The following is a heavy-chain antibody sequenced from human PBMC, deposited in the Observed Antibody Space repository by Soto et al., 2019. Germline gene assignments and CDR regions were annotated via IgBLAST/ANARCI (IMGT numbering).Heavy chain of an antibody. D-gene: IGHD1-7*01. CDR3: AKDFRGSIRELTTYYFDY. Sequence: GGSLRLSCAASGFTFSSYAMSWVRQAPGKGLEWVSAISGSGGSTYYADSVKGRFTISRDNSKNTLYLQMNSLRAEDTAVYYCAKDFRGSIRELTTYYFDYWGQGTLVTVSS. J-gene: IGHJ4*02. CDR2: ISGSGGST. V-gene: IGHV3-23*01. CDR1: GFTFSSYA.